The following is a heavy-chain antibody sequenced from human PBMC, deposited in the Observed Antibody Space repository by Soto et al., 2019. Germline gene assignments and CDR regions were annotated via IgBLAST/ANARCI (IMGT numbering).Heavy chain of an antibody. CDR1: GFTFSSYG. J-gene: IGHJ6*02. D-gene: IGHD2-2*01. V-gene: IGHV3-33*03. Sequence: QVHLVESGGGVVQPGRSLRLSCAASGFTFSSYGMLWVRQAPGKGLEWVALIWYNGSKKYYGESVKGRFTIFRDNSENMLYLDMSSLRVEDMAVYFCARQLAVPYAAYAMDVWGQGKTVTVSS. CDR3: ARQLAVPYAAYAMDV. CDR2: IWYNGSKK.